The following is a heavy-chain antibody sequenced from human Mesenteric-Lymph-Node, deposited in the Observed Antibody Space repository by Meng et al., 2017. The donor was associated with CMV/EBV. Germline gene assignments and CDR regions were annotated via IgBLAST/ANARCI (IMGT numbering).Heavy chain of an antibody. Sequence: GGSLRLSCAASGFTFSRYEMNWVRQAPGKGLEWVSYISSSGSTTYYADSVKGRFTISRDNAKNSLYLQMNSLRAEDTAVYYCAREGGVFGVVMTPYWGQGTLVTVSS. V-gene: IGHV3-48*03. CDR1: GFTFSRYE. CDR3: AREGGVFGVVMTPY. CDR2: ISSSGSTT. D-gene: IGHD3-3*01. J-gene: IGHJ4*02.